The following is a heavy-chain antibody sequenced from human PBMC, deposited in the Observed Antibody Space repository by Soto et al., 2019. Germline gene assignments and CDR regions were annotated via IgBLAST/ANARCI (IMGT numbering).Heavy chain of an antibody. Sequence: GGSLRLSCAASGFTFSGSAMRWVRQASGKGLEWVGRIRSKANSYATAYAASVKGRFTISRDDSKNTAYLQMNSLKTEDTAVYYCTRLGNYYDSSGYYSDPDAFDIWGQGTMVTVSS. V-gene: IGHV3-73*01. D-gene: IGHD3-22*01. J-gene: IGHJ3*02. CDR2: IRSKANSYAT. CDR3: TRLGNYYDSSGYYSDPDAFDI. CDR1: GFTFSGSA.